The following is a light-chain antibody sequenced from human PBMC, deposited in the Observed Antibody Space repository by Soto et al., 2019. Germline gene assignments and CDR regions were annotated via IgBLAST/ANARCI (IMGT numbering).Light chain of an antibody. CDR1: QRFSDY. J-gene: IGKJ4*01. CDR2: TVS. Sequence: DIQMTQSPSSLSASVGDRVTITCRSSQRFSDYLNWYQQRPGEAPKLLIHTVSTLQSGVPSRFSGSGSGTEFTLTISSLQPEDVAIYYCQQFYSSPTSFGGGTKVAIK. V-gene: IGKV1-39*01. CDR3: QQFYSSPTS.